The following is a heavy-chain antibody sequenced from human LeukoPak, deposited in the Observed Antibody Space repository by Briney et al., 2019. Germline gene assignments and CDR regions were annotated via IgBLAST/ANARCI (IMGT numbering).Heavy chain of an antibody. CDR3: ARGETCSGGSCYYAFDI. CDR2: ISSSSSYI. Sequence: GGSLRLSCAASGFTFSSCSMNWVRQAPGKGLEWVSSISSSSSYIYYADSVKGRFTISRDNAKSSLYLQMNSLRAEDTAVYYCARGETCSGGSCYYAFDIWGQGTMVTVSS. CDR1: GFTFSSCS. D-gene: IGHD2-15*01. V-gene: IGHV3-21*01. J-gene: IGHJ3*02.